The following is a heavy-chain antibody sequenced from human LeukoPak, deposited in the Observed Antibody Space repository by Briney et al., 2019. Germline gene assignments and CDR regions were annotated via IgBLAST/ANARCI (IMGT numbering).Heavy chain of an antibody. CDR3: ARVGYYDILTGYNGDAFDI. D-gene: IGHD3-9*01. Sequence: GGSLRLSCAASGFTFSSHAMSWVRQAPGKGLEWVSAIGDDVVSTYYADSVKGRFTISRDNAKNSMFLQMNSLRAEDTAVFFCARVGYYDILTGYNGDAFDIWGQGTIVTVSS. CDR2: IGDDVVST. CDR1: GFTFSSHA. V-gene: IGHV3-23*01. J-gene: IGHJ3*02.